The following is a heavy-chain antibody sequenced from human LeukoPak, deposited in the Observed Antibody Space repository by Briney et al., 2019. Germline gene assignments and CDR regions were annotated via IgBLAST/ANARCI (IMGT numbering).Heavy chain of an antibody. CDR2: ISSSSNYI. CDR1: GFTFSSYS. CDR3: ARHSSSWYENDY. Sequence: RGSLRLSCTASGFTFSSYSMNWVRQAPGKGPEWVSSISSSSNYIYYGNSVKGRFTISRDNANNSLYLQMNSLRAEDTAVYYCARHSSSWYENDYWGQGTLVTVSS. J-gene: IGHJ4*02. V-gene: IGHV3-21*01. D-gene: IGHD6-13*01.